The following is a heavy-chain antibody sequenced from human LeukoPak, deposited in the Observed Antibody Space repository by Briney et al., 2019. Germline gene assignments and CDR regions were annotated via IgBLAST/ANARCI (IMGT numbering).Heavy chain of an antibody. Sequence: GGSLRLSCAASGFTFSSYGMHWVCQAPGKGLEWVAVISYDGSNKYYADSVKGRFTISRDNSKNTLYLQMNSLRAEDTAVYYCAKQAVDGDTAMVYFDYWGQGTLVTVSS. CDR1: GFTFSSYG. J-gene: IGHJ4*02. V-gene: IGHV3-30*18. CDR2: ISYDGSNK. CDR3: AKQAVDGDTAMVYFDY. D-gene: IGHD5-18*01.